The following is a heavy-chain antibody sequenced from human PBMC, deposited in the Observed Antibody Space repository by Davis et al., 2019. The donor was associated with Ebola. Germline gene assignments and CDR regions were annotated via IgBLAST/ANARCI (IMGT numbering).Heavy chain of an antibody. CDR1: GFTFSSYW. Sequence: GESLKISCAASGFTFSSYWMSWVRQAPGKGLEWVANIKQDGSEKYYVDSVKGRFTISRDNAKNSLYLQMNSLRAEDTAVYYCARSAFLEWLFYYGTDVWGQGTTVTVSS. V-gene: IGHV3-7*03. CDR2: IKQDGSEK. D-gene: IGHD3-3*02. CDR3: ARSAFLEWLFYYGTDV. J-gene: IGHJ6*02.